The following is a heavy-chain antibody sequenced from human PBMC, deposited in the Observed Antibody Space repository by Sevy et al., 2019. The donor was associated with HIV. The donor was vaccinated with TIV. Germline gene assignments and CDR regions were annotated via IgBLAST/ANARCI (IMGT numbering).Heavy chain of an antibody. CDR2: ISAYNGNT. J-gene: IGHJ6*02. D-gene: IGHD2-15*01. CDR3: AREYCSGGSCPYGMDV. Sequence: ASVKVSCKASGYTFTSYGISWVRQAPGQGLEWMGWISAYNGNTNYAQTLQGRVTITTDTSTSTAYMELRSLRSDDTAVDYCAREYCSGGSCPYGMDVWGQGTTVTVSS. V-gene: IGHV1-18*01. CDR1: GYTFTSYG.